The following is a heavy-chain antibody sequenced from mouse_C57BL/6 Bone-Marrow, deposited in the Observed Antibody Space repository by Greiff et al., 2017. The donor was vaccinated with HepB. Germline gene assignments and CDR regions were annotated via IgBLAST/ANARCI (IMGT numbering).Heavy chain of an antibody. J-gene: IGHJ2*01. CDR1: GYTFTSYG. Sequence: VQLQQSGAELARPGASVKLSCKASGYTFTSYGISWVKQRTGQGLEWIGEIYPRSGNTYYNEKFTDKATLTADKSSSTAYLELRSLTSEDSAVYFCARNYYSNYFDYWGQGTTLTVSS. CDR2: IYPRSGNT. D-gene: IGHD2-5*01. V-gene: IGHV1-81*01. CDR3: ARNYYSNYFDY.